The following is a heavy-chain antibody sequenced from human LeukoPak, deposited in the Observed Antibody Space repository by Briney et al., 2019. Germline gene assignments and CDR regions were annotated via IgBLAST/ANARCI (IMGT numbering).Heavy chain of an antibody. CDR2: MNQSGST. CDR1: GGSFRGYY. V-gene: IGHV4-34*01. Sequence: PSETLSLTCAVYGGSFRGYYLSWLRQPPGKGLEGIGEMNQSGSTNHNPSLMRQVTIYVDTSKNQCSLKLSSVTAADTAVYYCARVIKVSSGWYGNYYYYYMDVGGKGTTVTVSS. J-gene: IGHJ6*03. CDR3: ARVIKVSSGWYGNYYYYYMDV. D-gene: IGHD6-19*01.